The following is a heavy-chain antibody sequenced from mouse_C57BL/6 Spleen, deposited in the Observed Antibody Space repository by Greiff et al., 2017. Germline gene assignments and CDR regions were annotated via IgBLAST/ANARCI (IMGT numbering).Heavy chain of an antibody. CDR3: ARKGGGYYDYSFAY. Sequence: QVQLQESGPGLVQPSQSLSITCTVSGFSLTSYGVHWVRQSPGKGLEWLGVIWSGGSTDYNAAFISRLSISKENSKSQVFFKMNSLQADDTAIYYCARKGGGYYDYSFAYWGQGTLVTVSA. D-gene: IGHD2-4*01. CDR2: IWSGGST. V-gene: IGHV2-2*01. J-gene: IGHJ3*01. CDR1: GFSLTSYG.